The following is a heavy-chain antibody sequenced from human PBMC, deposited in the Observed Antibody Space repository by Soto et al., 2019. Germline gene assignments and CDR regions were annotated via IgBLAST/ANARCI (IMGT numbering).Heavy chain of an antibody. CDR1: GGTFSTSS. CDR2: IIPIFTRT. CDR3: ARDVVRSTAGDS. J-gene: IGHJ4*02. D-gene: IGHD2-15*01. Sequence: QLQLVQSGTEVKEPGSSVKVSCKASGGTFSTSSFVPVRQGPGQGLEWMGGIIPIFTRTNFAQKFQGRVTFSADESTRTTYMELRSLTSEDTAIYYCARDVVRSTAGDSWGQGTLVTVSS. V-gene: IGHV1-69*01.